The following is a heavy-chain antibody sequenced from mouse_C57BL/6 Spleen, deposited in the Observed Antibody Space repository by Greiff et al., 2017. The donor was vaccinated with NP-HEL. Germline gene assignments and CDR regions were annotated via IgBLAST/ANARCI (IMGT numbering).Heavy chain of an antibody. J-gene: IGHJ4*01. CDR2: IWSDGST. CDR3: ARLNSNYEGYAMDY. CDR1: GFSLTSYG. Sequence: QVQLQQSGPGLVAPSQSLSITCTVSGFSLTSYGVHWVRQPPGKGLEWLVVIWSDGSTTYNSALKSRLSISKDNSKSQVFLKMNSLQTDDTAMYYCARLNSNYEGYAMDYWGQGTSVTVSS. D-gene: IGHD2-5*01. V-gene: IGHV2-6*03.